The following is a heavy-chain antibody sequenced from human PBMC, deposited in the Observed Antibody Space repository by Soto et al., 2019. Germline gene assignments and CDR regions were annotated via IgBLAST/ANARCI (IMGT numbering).Heavy chain of an antibody. D-gene: IGHD2-8*01. Sequence: SETLSLTCTVSGGSISSYYWSWIRQPPGKGLEWIGYIYYSGSTNYNPSLKSRVTISVDTSKNQFSLKLSSVTAADTAVYYCARVVLYCTNGVCYFSWFDPWGQGTLVTV. CDR2: IYYSGST. J-gene: IGHJ5*02. CDR3: ARVVLYCTNGVCYFSWFDP. V-gene: IGHV4-59*01. CDR1: GGSISSYY.